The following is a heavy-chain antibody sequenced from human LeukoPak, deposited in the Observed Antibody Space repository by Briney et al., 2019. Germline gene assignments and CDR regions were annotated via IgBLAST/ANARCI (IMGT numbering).Heavy chain of an antibody. CDR2: IKQDGSEK. CDR3: ARGLVGREWYFDY. CDR1: GFTFSSYW. J-gene: IGHJ4*02. Sequence: GGSLRLSCAASGFTFSSYWMSWVRQAPGKGLEWVANIKQDGSEKYYVDSVKGRFTISRDNAKNPLYLQMNSLRAEDTAVYYCARGLVGREWYFDYWGQGTLVTVSS. V-gene: IGHV3-7*01. D-gene: IGHD3-3*01.